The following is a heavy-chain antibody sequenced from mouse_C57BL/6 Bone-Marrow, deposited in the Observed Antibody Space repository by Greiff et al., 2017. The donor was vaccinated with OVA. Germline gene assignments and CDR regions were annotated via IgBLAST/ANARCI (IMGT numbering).Heavy chain of an antibody. Sequence: EVQLVESGGGLVQPGGSLKLSCAASGFTFSDYGMAWVRQAPRTGPEWVAFISNLAYSIYYADTVTGRFTISRENAKNTLYLEMSSLRSEDTAMYYCARRTNYYAMDYWGQGTSVTVSS. CDR1: GFTFSDYG. CDR3: ARRTNYYAMDY. J-gene: IGHJ4*01. CDR2: ISNLAYSI. V-gene: IGHV5-15*04.